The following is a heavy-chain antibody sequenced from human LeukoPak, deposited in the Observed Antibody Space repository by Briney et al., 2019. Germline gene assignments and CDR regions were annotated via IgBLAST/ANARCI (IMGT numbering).Heavy chain of an antibody. CDR3: ATGLLRLGELETEGY. D-gene: IGHD3-16*01. CDR1: GYTLTELS. V-gene: IGHV1-24*01. J-gene: IGHJ4*02. Sequence: ASVKVSFKVSGYTLTELSMHWVRQAPGKGLEWMGGFDPEDGETIYAQKFQGRVTMTEDTSTDTAYMELSSLRSEDTAVYYCATGLLRLGELETEGYWGQGTLVTVSS. CDR2: FDPEDGET.